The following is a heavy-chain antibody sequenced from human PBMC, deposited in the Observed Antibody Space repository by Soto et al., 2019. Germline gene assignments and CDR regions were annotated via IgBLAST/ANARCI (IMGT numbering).Heavy chain of an antibody. CDR1: GGSVSSGSYY. J-gene: IGHJ6*02. Sequence: SETLSLTCTVSGGSVSSGSYYWSWIRQPPGKGLEWIGYIYYSGSTNYNPSLKSRVTISVDTSKNQFSLKLSSVTAADTAVYYCARGGGYCSGGSCYYAPYSSYGMDVWGQGTTVTVSS. D-gene: IGHD2-15*01. CDR3: ARGGGYCSGGSCYYAPYSSYGMDV. CDR2: IYYSGST. V-gene: IGHV4-61*01.